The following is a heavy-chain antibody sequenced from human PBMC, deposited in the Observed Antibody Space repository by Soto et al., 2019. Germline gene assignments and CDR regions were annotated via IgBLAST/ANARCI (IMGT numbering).Heavy chain of an antibody. V-gene: IGHV3-21*06. CDR3: VRLDCSGTSCYFYGLDV. D-gene: IGHD2-2*01. Sequence: EMQLVESGGGLVKLGGSLRLSCAASGFTFTSSTMKWVRQAPGKGLEWVSSISSGSSDKYYADSVRGRFTISRDDAKNSVYLQMKGLRAEDSAVYYCVRLDCSGTSCYFYGLDVWGQGTTVIVSS. CDR1: GFTFTSST. CDR2: ISSGSSDK. J-gene: IGHJ6*02.